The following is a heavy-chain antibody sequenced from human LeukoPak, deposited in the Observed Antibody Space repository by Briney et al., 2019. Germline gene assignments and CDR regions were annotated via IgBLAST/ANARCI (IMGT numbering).Heavy chain of an antibody. CDR1: GASISGXDW. J-gene: IGHJ4*02. D-gene: IGHD2-21*01. V-gene: IGHV4-4*02. CDR3: ARVVGNTNFDS. Sequence: SETXXLTCAVSGASISGXDWWXWXRXXPXKGLEWIGEIYHTGSTNYNPSLESRVTISVDKSKSHFSLKVTSVTAADTAIYYCARVVGNTNFDSWGQGALVTVSS. CDR2: IYHTGST.